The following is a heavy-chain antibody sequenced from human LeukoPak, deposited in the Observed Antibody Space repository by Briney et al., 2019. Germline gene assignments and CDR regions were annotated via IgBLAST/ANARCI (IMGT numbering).Heavy chain of an antibody. CDR1: GFTFSSYA. CDR3: ARRDHGDYGEEY. D-gene: IGHD4-17*01. CDR2: ISVSAGST. J-gene: IGHJ4*02. V-gene: IGHV3-23*01. Sequence: PGGSLRLSCAASGFTFSSYAMNWVRQAPGKGLEWVTAISVSAGSTYYADSVKGRFTISRDNSKNTLYLQMNSLRAEDTAVYYCARRDHGDYGEEYWGQGTLVTVSS.